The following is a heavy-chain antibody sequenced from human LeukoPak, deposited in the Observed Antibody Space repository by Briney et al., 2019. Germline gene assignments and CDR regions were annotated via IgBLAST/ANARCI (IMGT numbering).Heavy chain of an antibody. CDR2: ISGSGDST. CDR1: GFTFSSYA. V-gene: IGHV3-23*01. D-gene: IGHD3-10*01. Sequence: GGSLRLSCAASGFTFSSYAMSGVRRAPGKGLEWVSSISGSGDSTYYADSVKGRFTISRDNSVNTLYLQMNSLRAEDTAVYYCAKSSPMTMVRGANDYWGQGTLVTVSS. CDR3: AKSSPMTMVRGANDY. J-gene: IGHJ4*02.